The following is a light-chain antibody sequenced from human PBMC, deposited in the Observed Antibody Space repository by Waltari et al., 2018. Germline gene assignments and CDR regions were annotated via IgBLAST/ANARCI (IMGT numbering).Light chain of an antibody. Sequence: SDVLTQPPSVSLAPGKTARITCGENNIGSNSVHWYQQKPGQAPVLVIYYDTDRPSGIPERFSGSNSGSTATLTISRVEAVDEADYYCQVWDGSSDHVLFGGGTKLTVL. CDR1: NIGSNS. CDR3: QVWDGSSDHVL. J-gene: IGLJ2*01. CDR2: YDT. V-gene: IGLV3-21*04.